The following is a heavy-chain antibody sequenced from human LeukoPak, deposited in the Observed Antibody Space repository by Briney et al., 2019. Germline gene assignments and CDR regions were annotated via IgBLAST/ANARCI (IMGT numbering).Heavy chain of an antibody. J-gene: IGHJ2*01. V-gene: IGHV4-59*08. CDR3: ARLFVSGWYNWYFDL. D-gene: IGHD6-19*01. CDR2: IYYSGST. CDR1: GGSISSYY. Sequence: SETLSLTRTVSGGSISSYYWSWIRQPPGKGLEWIGYIYYSGSTNYNPSLKSRVTISVDTSKNQFSLKLSSVTAADTAVYYCARLFVSGWYNWYFDLWGRGTLVTVSS.